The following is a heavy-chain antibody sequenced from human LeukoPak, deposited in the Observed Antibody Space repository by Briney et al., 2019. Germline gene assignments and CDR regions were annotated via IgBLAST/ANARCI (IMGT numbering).Heavy chain of an antibody. CDR1: GYSFTSYW. CDR2: FYPGDSAT. Sequence: GEALKIPCRGSGYSFTSYWIARGRQLPGKGLEGMGIFYPGDSATRYCPSFQGQVTISADKSISRAYLQWSSLKASDTAMYYCARSSMVREVFDYWGEGTLVTVSS. V-gene: IGHV5-51*01. J-gene: IGHJ4*02. CDR3: ARSSMVREVFDY. D-gene: IGHD3-10*01.